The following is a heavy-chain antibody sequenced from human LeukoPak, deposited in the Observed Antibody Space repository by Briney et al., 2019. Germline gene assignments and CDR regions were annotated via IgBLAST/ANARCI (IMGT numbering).Heavy chain of an antibody. Sequence: TGGSLRRSCAASGFTCSSYWMSWVRQAPGKGLEWVANIKQDGSEKYYVDSVKGRFTISRDNAKNSLYLQMNSLRAEDTAVYYCASREGIADAFDIWGQGTMVTVSS. CDR3: ASREGIADAFDI. CDR1: GFTCSSYW. CDR2: IKQDGSEK. V-gene: IGHV3-7*01. J-gene: IGHJ3*02. D-gene: IGHD6-13*01.